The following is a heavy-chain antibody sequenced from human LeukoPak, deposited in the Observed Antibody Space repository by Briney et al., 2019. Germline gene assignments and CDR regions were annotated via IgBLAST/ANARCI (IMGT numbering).Heavy chain of an antibody. D-gene: IGHD3-16*01. CDR1: GFTFSDYY. CDR3: AKELTVGKYDWFDP. J-gene: IGHJ5*02. CDR2: ISYDGSNK. Sequence: GGSLRLSCAASGFTFSDYYMSWIRQAPGKGLEWVAVISYDGSNKYYADSVKGRFTISRDNSKNTLYLQMNSLRAEDTAVYYCAKELTVGKYDWFDPWGQGTLVTVSS. V-gene: IGHV3-30*18.